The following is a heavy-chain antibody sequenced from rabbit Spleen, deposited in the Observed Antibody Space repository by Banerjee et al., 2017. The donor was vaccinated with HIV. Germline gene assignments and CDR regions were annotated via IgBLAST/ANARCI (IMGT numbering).Heavy chain of an antibody. Sequence: QSLEESGGGLVKPGASLTLTCKASGFSFSSGYVMCWVRQAPGKGLEWIACIYTSSGGTWYANWAKGRFTISKTSSTTVTLQVTSLTAADTATYFCTRDDGSGHYIDGYFALWGPGTLVTVS. CDR1: GFSFSSGYV. J-gene: IGHJ4*01. CDR3: TRDDGSGHYIDGYFAL. D-gene: IGHD1-1*01. V-gene: IGHV1S40*01. CDR2: IYTSSGGT.